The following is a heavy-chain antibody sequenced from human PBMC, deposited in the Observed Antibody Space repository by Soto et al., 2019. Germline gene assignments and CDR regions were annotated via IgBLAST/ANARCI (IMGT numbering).Heavy chain of an antibody. V-gene: IGHV3-30-3*01. CDR2: ISYDGSNK. Sequence: GGSLRLSCAASGFTFSSYAMHWVRQAPGKGLEWVAVISYDGSNKYYADSVKGRFTISRDNSKNTLYLQMNSLRAEDRAVYYCALRYFDWLSTYYYYYYGMDVWGQGTTVTVSS. CDR1: GFTFSSYA. D-gene: IGHD3-9*01. J-gene: IGHJ6*02. CDR3: ALRYFDWLSTYYYYYYGMDV.